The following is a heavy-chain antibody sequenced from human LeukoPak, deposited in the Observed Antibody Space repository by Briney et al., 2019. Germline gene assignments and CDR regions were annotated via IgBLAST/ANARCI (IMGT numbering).Heavy chain of an antibody. V-gene: IGHV1-18*01. CDR1: GYSFTSYG. D-gene: IGHD2/OR15-2a*01. Sequence: GESLKISCKGSGYSFTSYGISWVRQAPGQGLEWMGWISAYNGNTNYAQKLQGRVTMTTDTSTSTAYMELRSLRSDDTAVYYCAGEVVIATPYYYYYGMDVWGQGTTVTVSS. CDR2: ISAYNGNT. CDR3: AGEVVIATPYYYYYGMDV. J-gene: IGHJ6*02.